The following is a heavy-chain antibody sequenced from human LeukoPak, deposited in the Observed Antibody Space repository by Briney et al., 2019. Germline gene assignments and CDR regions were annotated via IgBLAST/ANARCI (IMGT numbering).Heavy chain of an antibody. Sequence: SETLSLTCTVSGGSISSSPYYWGWIRQPPGKGLEWIANVYYSGNTYYNPSLKTRVTISVDTSENQFSLKLTSVTAADSAVYYCARLPLFTSDFNPSDYWGQGTLVTVSS. V-gene: IGHV4-39*01. D-gene: IGHD3/OR15-3a*01. CDR1: GGSISSSPYY. J-gene: IGHJ4*02. CDR2: VYYSGNT. CDR3: ARLPLFTSDFNPSDY.